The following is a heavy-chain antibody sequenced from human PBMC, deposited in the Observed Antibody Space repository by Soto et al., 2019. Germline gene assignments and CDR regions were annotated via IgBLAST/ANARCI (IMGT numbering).Heavy chain of an antibody. Sequence: TGWSLRLSCASSVFTFISYSMNWVRQAPGKGLEWVSSISSSSSYIYYADSVKGRFTISRDNAKNSLYLQMNSLRAEDTAVYYCARDQIDSYVYWGQGTLVTVSS. V-gene: IGHV3-21*01. J-gene: IGHJ4*02. D-gene: IGHD5-18*01. CDR2: ISSSSSYI. CDR3: ARDQIDSYVY. CDR1: VFTFISYS.